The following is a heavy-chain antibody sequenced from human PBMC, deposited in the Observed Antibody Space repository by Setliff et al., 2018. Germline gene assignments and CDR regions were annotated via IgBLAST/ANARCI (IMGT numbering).Heavy chain of an antibody. CDR3: ARGIGGCSSTSCYDGYYYMDV. D-gene: IGHD2-2*01. CDR1: GGTFSNFA. V-gene: IGHV1-69*13. J-gene: IGHJ6*03. Sequence: ASVKVSCKASGGTFSNFAISWVRQAPGQGFEWLGGIIPMFRTPEYAQKFQGRVTITADESTSTAYMELSSLRSEDTAVYYCARGIGGCSSTSCYDGYYYMDVWGKGTTVTVSS. CDR2: IIPMFRTP.